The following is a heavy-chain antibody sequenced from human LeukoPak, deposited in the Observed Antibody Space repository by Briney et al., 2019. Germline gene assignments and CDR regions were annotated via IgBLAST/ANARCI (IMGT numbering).Heavy chain of an antibody. J-gene: IGHJ4*02. Sequence: GGSLRLSCAASGFTFNSYATTWVRQAPGKGLEWVSAITSGGDTYYADSVKGRFTISRDNSKNTLHLQMSNLGAEDTAVYYCTKCAAGGGSCYGWYWGQGTLVTVSS. CDR2: ITSGGDT. CDR1: GFTFNSYA. CDR3: TKCAAGGGSCYGWY. D-gene: IGHD2-15*01. V-gene: IGHV3-23*01.